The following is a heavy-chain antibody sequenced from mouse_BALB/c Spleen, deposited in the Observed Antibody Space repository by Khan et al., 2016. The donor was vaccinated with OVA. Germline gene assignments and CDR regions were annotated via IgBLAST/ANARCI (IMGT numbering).Heavy chain of an antibody. D-gene: IGHD2-3*01. J-gene: IGHJ2*01. V-gene: IGHV1S137*01. CDR1: GYTFTDYA. CDR3: ARPAYDGYYDY. Sequence: QVQLKQSGPELVRPGVSVKISCKGSGYTFTDYAMHWVKLSHAKSLQWIGLISTYSGNTNYNPNFKVKATMTVAKYSSTAYMELARMTSDDSAIDNCARPAYDGYYDYWGQGTTLTGAS. CDR2: ISTYSGNT.